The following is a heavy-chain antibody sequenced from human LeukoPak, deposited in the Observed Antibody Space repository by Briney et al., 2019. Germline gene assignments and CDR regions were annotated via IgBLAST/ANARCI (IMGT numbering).Heavy chain of an antibody. CDR3: ARDVGIAAAGTELDY. Sequence: GGSLRLSCVASGFNFWDFAMNWVRQAPGKGLEWVSYISSSSNTIYYADSVKGRFTISRDNAKSSLFLQMNSLRAEDTAVYYCARDVGIAAAGTELDYWGQGTLVTVSS. D-gene: IGHD6-13*01. J-gene: IGHJ4*02. CDR2: ISSSSNTI. V-gene: IGHV3-48*01. CDR1: GFNFWDFA.